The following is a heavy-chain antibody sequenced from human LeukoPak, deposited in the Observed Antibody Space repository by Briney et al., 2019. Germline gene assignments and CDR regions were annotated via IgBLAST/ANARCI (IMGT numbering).Heavy chain of an antibody. CDR2: INPTGGVT. Sequence: ASLKVSSKASGSTLTPFYIHWGRQAPVQGLECMGIINPTGGVTTYTQSFQGRVTMTSDTSTGTVYMQLSRLRSDDTAVYYCASPYFAPNHFDLWGRGTLVTVSS. J-gene: IGHJ2*01. CDR3: ASPYFAPNHFDL. D-gene: IGHD2/OR15-2a*01. CDR1: GSTLTPFY. V-gene: IGHV1-46*01.